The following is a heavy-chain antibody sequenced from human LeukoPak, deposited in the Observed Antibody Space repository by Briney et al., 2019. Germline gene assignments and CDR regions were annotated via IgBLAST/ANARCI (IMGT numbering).Heavy chain of an antibody. V-gene: IGHV4-59*01. CDR2: IYYSGNT. D-gene: IGHD1-26*01. J-gene: IGHJ4*02. CDR3: ARAYSGSYFDY. Sequence: SETLSLTCTVSGGSISSYYWSWIRQPPGKGLEWIAYIYYSGNTNYSPSLKSRVTISVDTSKNQFPLKLSSVTAADTAVYYCARAYSGSYFDYWGQGTLVTVSS. CDR1: GGSISSYY.